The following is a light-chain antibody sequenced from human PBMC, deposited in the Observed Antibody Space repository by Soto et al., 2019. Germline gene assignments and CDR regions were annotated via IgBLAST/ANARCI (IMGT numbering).Light chain of an antibody. CDR1: QSIRNY. CDR2: AAS. J-gene: IGKJ5*01. V-gene: IGKV1-12*01. Sequence: DIQMTQSPSTLSASVGDRVTITCRASQSIRNYLAWYQQKPGKAPNLLIYAASTLQPGVPARFSGSGSGTDFTLTINSLQPDDFATYYCQQSNSYPRTFGQGTPLEIK. CDR3: QQSNSYPRT.